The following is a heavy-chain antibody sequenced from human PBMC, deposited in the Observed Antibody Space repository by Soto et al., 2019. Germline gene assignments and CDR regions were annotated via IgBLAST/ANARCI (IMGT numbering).Heavy chain of an antibody. Sequence: ASVKVSCKASGYTFTSYDINWVRQATGQGLEWMGWMNPNSGNTGYAQKFQGRVTMTRNTSISTAYMELSSLRSEDTAVYYCARGRRVYGISTRCRIYNWFDPWGQGTLVTVSS. CDR3: ARGRRVYGISTRCRIYNWFDP. D-gene: IGHD2-2*01. CDR1: GYTFTSYD. CDR2: MNPNSGNT. V-gene: IGHV1-8*01. J-gene: IGHJ5*02.